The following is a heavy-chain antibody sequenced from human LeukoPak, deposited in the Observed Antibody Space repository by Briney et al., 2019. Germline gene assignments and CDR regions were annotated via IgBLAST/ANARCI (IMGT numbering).Heavy chain of an antibody. V-gene: IGHV3-30-3*01. J-gene: IGHJ4*02. D-gene: IGHD6-13*01. Sequence: GGSLRLSCAASGFTFSSYAMHWVRQAPGKGLEWVAVISYDGSNKYYADSVKGRFTISRDNSKNTLYLQMNSLRAEDTAVYYCARDLDSSSWYTGFDYWGQGTLVTVSS. CDR2: ISYDGSNK. CDR3: ARDLDSSSWYTGFDY. CDR1: GFTFSSYA.